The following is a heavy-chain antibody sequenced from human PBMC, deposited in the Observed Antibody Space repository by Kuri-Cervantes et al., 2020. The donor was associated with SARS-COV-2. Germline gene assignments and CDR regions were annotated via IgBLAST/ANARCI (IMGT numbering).Heavy chain of an antibody. CDR1: GFSLNTNGNR. V-gene: IGHV2-70*04. CDR2: IDWDDDK. Sequence: SGPTLVKPTETLRVTYTFSGFSLNTNGNRVSWIRQTPGKALEWLARIDWDDDKFYSTSLKSRLIISKDTSKDQVVLTLTNVDPGETGTYYCARMGDGYDFEYWGQGTVVTVSS. D-gene: IGHD5-24*01. J-gene: IGHJ4*02. CDR3: ARMGDGYDFEY.